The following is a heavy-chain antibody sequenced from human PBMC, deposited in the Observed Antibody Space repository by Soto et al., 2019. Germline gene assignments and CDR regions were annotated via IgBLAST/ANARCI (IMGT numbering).Heavy chain of an antibody. J-gene: IGHJ4*02. CDR3: AKDISKAGVVVVAASFDY. CDR2: ISGSGGST. CDR1: GFTFSSYA. Sequence: GGSLRLSCAASGFTFSSYAMSWVRQAPGKGLEWVSAISGSGGSTYYADSVKGRFTISRDNSKNTLYLQMNSLRAEDTAVYYCAKDISKAGVVVVAASFDYWGQGTLVTVSS. D-gene: IGHD2-15*01. V-gene: IGHV3-23*01.